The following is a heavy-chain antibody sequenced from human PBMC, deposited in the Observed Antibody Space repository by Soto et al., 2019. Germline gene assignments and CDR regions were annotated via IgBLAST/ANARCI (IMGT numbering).Heavy chain of an antibody. V-gene: IGHV3-11*06. Sequence: QVQLVESGGGLVKAGGSLRLSCAASGFTFSDYSMTWIRQAPGKGPEWVSSITTSTTYTRYAESVRGRFSISRDDAKNSLYLHVNSLRVEDTDVYYCARGQIWFDLWGQGNLVTVSS. J-gene: IGHJ5*02. CDR1: GFTFSDYS. CDR2: ITTSTTYT. CDR3: ARGQIWFDL.